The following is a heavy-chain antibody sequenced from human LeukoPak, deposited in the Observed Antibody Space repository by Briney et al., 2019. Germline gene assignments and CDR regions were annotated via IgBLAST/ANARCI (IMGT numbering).Heavy chain of an antibody. V-gene: IGHV1-69*04. D-gene: IGHD1-26*01. J-gene: IGHJ4*02. CDR2: IIPILGIA. CDR1: GGTFSSYA. CDR3: ATPYGRGQGADY. Sequence: GASVKVSCKASGGTFSSYAISWVRQAPGQGLEWMGRIIPILGIANYAQKFQGRVTITADKSTSTAYMELSSLRSEDTAVYYCATPYGRGQGADYWGQGTLVTVSS.